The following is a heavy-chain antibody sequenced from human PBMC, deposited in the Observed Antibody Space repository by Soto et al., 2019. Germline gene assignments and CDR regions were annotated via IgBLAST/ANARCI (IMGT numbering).Heavy chain of an antibody. Sequence: QVQLQESGPGLVKPSETLSLTCTVSGGSVSSGSYYWSWIRQPPGKGLEWIGYIYYSGSTNYNPALKSRVTISVVTSKNQFSLTLSSVTAADTAVYYCARPLYNCGPMGVWGQGTTVSVSS. CDR2: IYYSGST. V-gene: IGHV4-61*01. D-gene: IGHD1-1*01. J-gene: IGHJ6*02. CDR3: ARPLYNCGPMGV. CDR1: GGSVSSGSYY.